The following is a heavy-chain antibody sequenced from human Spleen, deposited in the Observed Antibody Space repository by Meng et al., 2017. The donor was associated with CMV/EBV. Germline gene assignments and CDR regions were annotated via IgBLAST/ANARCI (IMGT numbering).Heavy chain of an antibody. CDR1: GFTFSSYW. CDR2: IKQDGSEK. D-gene: IGHD6-19*01. J-gene: IGHJ6*02. Sequence: GGSLRLSCAASGFTFSSYWMSWVRQAPGKGLEWVANIKQDGSEKYYVDSVKGRFTISRDNAKNSLYLQMNSLRAEDTAVYYCARDPPISDSSGWLSYYYYYGMDVWGQGTTVTVSS. CDR3: ARDPPISDSSGWLSYYYYYGMDV. V-gene: IGHV3-7*01.